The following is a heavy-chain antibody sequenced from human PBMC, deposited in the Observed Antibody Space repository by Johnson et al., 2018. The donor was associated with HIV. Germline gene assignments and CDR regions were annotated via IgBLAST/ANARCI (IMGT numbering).Heavy chain of an antibody. D-gene: IGHD1-26*01. J-gene: IGHJ3*02. CDR3: ARGVVGVLSNAFDI. CDR2: IRYDGGNK. V-gene: IGHV3-30*02. CDR1: GFTFSSYG. Sequence: QVQLVESGGGVVQPGRSLRLSCAASGFTFSSYGMHWVRQAPGKGLEWVAFIRYDGGNKYYADSVKGRFTISRDNSKNTLCLQMNSLRAEDTAVYYCARGVVGVLSNAFDIWGQGTMVIVSS.